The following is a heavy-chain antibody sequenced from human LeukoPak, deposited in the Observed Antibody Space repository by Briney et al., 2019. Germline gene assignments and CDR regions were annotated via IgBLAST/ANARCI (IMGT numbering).Heavy chain of an antibody. CDR3: ARSTLPGRSGRTEFFQH. V-gene: IGHV3-11*01. Sequence: GGSLRLSCAASGFTFSNYYMTWIRQAPGKGLQWISFISDSGNTIYYADSVEGRFIISRDNAKNSLYLQMHSLRAEDTAMSYCARSTLPGRSGRTEFFQHWGQGTLVTVSS. J-gene: IGHJ1*01. D-gene: IGHD6-19*01. CDR2: ISDSGNTI. CDR1: GFTFSNYY.